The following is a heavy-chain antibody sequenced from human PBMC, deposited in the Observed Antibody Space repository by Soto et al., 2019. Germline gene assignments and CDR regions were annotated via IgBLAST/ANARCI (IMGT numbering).Heavy chain of an antibody. J-gene: IGHJ4*02. CDR1: GGSISSSNW. CDR3: ARERPGQVTDY. CDR2: IYHSGST. V-gene: IGHV4-4*02. Sequence: QVQLQESGPGLVKPSGTLSLTCAVSGGSISSSNWWSWVRQPPGKGLEWIGEIYHSGSTNYNPSLKGXVTASXXKSQNQFSLNLSSVTAADTAVYYCARERPGQVTDYWGQGTLVTVSS. D-gene: IGHD4-4*01.